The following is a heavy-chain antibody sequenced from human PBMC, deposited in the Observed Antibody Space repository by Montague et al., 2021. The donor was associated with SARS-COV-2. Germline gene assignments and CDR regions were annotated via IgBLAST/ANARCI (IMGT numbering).Heavy chain of an antibody. Sequence: SETLSLTCIVSGGSISNYYWSWIRQPPGKGLEWIGYISSSGSTNYNPSLKSRVTISVDTSKIQFSLRLSSVTSADTAVYYCARDNPSSRRLPMTKGDYYYGMDVWGQGTTVTVSS. CDR3: ARDNPSSRRLPMTKGDYYYGMDV. CDR1: GGSISNYY. J-gene: IGHJ6*02. D-gene: IGHD2/OR15-2a*01. CDR2: ISSSGST. V-gene: IGHV4-59*01.